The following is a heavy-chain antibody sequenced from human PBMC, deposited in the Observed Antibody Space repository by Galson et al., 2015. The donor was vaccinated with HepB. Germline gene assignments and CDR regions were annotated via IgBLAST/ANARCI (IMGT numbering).Heavy chain of an antibody. V-gene: IGHV4-34*01. CDR3: ARGRRLVSSNWYKGYTWFGP. Sequence: TLSLTCAVYDGSLSDYYWSWIRQSPGKGLEWIGEINHSGISNYNPSLKSRVTILKDTSKSQLALRLRSVTAADATVYFCARGRRLVSSNWYKGYTWFGPWGQGTLVAVST. CDR1: DGSLSDYY. J-gene: IGHJ5*02. CDR2: INHSGIS. D-gene: IGHD6-13*01.